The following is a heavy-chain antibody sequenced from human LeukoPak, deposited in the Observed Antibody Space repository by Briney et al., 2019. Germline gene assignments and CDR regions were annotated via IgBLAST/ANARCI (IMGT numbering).Heavy chain of an antibody. CDR2: INSDGSNT. V-gene: IGHV3-74*01. J-gene: IGHJ3*02. CDR3: ARELLNAFDI. D-gene: IGHD3-10*01. CDR1: GITFSNHW. Sequence: GGSLRLSCAASGITFSNHWMHWVRQAPGKGLMWVSRINSDGSNTRYADSVKGRFTISRDNAKNTLYLQMNSLRAEDTAVYYCARELLNAFDIWGQGTLVTVSS.